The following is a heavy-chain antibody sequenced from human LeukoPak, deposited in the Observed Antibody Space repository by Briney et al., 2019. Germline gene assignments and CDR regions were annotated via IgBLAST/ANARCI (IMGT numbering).Heavy chain of an antibody. D-gene: IGHD2-21*01. J-gene: IGHJ4*02. CDR3: AKEFNRGLPDY. CDR2: VTYSGAPT. V-gene: IGHV3-23*01. Sequence: PGGSLRLSCAASGFTFSDYAMSWVRQAPGKGLEWVSAVTYSGAPTYYADSVKGRFTISRDTPKNTLYLQMSSLRAEDTAVYYCAKEFNRGLPDYWGQGTLVTVPS. CDR1: GFTFSDYA.